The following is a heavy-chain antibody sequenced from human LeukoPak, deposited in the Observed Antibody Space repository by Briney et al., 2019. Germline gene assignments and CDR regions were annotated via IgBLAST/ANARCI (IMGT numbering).Heavy chain of an antibody. J-gene: IGHJ4*02. CDR1: GFTFKFYS. CDR2: ISSSSSYI. V-gene: IGHV3-21*01. CDR3: ARERLDGFDY. D-gene: IGHD2-2*03. Sequence: GGSLRLSCAASGFTFKFYSMNWVRQAPGKGLEWVSSISSSSSYIYYADSVKGRFTISRDNAKNSLYLQMNSLRAEDTAVYYCARERLDGFDYWGQGTLVTVSS.